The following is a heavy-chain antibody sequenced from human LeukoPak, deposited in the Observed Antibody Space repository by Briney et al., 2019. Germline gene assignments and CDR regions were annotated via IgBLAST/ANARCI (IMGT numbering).Heavy chain of an antibody. V-gene: IGHV1-18*01. J-gene: IGHJ6*02. CDR3: ARGYGAGNYRRPFYGMDV. CDR2: ISAYNGNT. Sequence: ASVKVSCKASGYTFTSYGISWVRQAPGQGLEWMGWISAYNGNTNYAQKLQGRVTMTTDTSTSTAYMELRSLRSDDTAVYYCARGYGAGNYRRPFYGMDVWGQGTTVTVSS. CDR1: GYTFTSYG. D-gene: IGHD3-10*01.